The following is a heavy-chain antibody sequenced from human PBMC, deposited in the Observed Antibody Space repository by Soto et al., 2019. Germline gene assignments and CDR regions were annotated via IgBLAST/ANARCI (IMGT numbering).Heavy chain of an antibody. Sequence: ASVKVSCKASGYTFTSYGISWVRQAPGQGLEWMGWISAYNGNTNYAQKLQGRVTMTTDTSTSTAYMELRSLRSDDTAVYYCERDIPIYIVGATRAFDIWGQGTMVTVSS. V-gene: IGHV1-18*04. J-gene: IGHJ3*02. D-gene: IGHD1-26*01. CDR3: ERDIPIYIVGATRAFDI. CDR2: ISAYNGNT. CDR1: GYTFTSYG.